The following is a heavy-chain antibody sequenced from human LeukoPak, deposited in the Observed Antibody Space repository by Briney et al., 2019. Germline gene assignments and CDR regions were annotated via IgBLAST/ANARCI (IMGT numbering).Heavy chain of an antibody. Sequence: SVKVSCKASGGTFSSYAISWVRQAPGQGLEWMGGIIPIFGTANYAQKFQGRVTITADKSTSAAYMELSSLRSEDTAVYYCARDDYGGNSPADYWGQGTLVTVSS. D-gene: IGHD4-23*01. J-gene: IGHJ4*02. CDR1: GGTFSSYA. CDR3: ARDDYGGNSPADY. V-gene: IGHV1-69*06. CDR2: IIPIFGTA.